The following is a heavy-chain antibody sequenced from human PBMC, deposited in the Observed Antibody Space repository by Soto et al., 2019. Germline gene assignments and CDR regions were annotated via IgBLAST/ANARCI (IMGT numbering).Heavy chain of an antibody. CDR2: IRSKANSYAT. J-gene: IGHJ4*02. V-gene: IGHV3-73*01. CDR3: TSNLVGATTTDY. CDR1: GFTFSGSD. D-gene: IGHD1-26*01. Sequence: GSLRLSCAAAGFTFSGSDIHWVRQASGKGLEWVGRIRSKANSYATAYAASVKGRFTISRDDSKNTAYLQMNSLKTEDTAVYYCTSNLVGATTTDYWGQGNLVTVSS.